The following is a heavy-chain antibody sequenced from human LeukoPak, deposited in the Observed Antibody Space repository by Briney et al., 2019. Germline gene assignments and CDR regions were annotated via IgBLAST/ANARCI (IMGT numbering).Heavy chain of an antibody. CDR2: ISYDGSNK. CDR1: GFTFSSYG. CDR3: AREGLTNYYDSSGYYYQHANWFDP. Sequence: GGSLRLSCAASGFTFSSYGMHWVRQAPGKGLEWVAVISYDGSNKYYADSVKGRFTISRDNSKNTLYLQMNSLRAEDTALYYCAREGLTNYYDSSGYYYQHANWFDPWGQGTLVTVSS. D-gene: IGHD3-22*01. V-gene: IGHV3-30*03. J-gene: IGHJ5*02.